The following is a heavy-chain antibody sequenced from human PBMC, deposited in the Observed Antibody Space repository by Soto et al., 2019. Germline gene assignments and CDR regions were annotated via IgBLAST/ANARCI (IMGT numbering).Heavy chain of an antibody. CDR2: VYNSGST. V-gene: IGHV4-59*01. J-gene: IGHJ4*02. Sequence: WIWIRQPPGKGLEWTGYVYNSGSTNYNPSLKSRVTISEDTSKSQFSLKVNSMTAADTAVYYCARYRREAVAGYTLDNWGQGILVTVSS. D-gene: IGHD6-13*01. CDR3: ARYRREAVAGYTLDN.